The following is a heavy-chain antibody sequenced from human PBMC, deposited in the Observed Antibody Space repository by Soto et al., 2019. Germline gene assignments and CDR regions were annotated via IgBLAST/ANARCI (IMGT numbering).Heavy chain of an antibody. V-gene: IGHV5-10-1*01. CDR1: GYSFTSYW. CDR2: IDPSDSYT. D-gene: IGHD6-13*01. CDR3: ARLPLAAAYSDANS. Sequence: EVQLVQSGAEVKKPGESLRISCKGSGYSFTSYWICWVRQMPGKGLEWMGRIDPSDSYTNYSPSFQGHVTISADKSIRPGYPEGRRLKASDNRMYYCARLPLAAAYSDANSWGQGTLVTVSS. J-gene: IGHJ4*02.